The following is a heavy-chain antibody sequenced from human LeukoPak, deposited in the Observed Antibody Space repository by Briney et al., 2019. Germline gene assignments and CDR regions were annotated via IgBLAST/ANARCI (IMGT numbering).Heavy chain of an antibody. Sequence: ASVKVSCKASGYTFTSYDINWVRQATGQGLEWMGWMNPNSGNTGYAQKFQGRATMTRNTSISTAYMELSSLRSEDTAVYYCATGIAAAGLVGYYYGMDVWGQGTTVTVSS. CDR1: GYTFTSYD. CDR2: MNPNSGNT. V-gene: IGHV1-8*01. J-gene: IGHJ6*02. CDR3: ATGIAAAGLVGYYYGMDV. D-gene: IGHD6-13*01.